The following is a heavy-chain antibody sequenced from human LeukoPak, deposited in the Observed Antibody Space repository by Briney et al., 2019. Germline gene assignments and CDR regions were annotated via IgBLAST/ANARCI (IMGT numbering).Heavy chain of an antibody. J-gene: IGHJ4*02. CDR1: GGSFSGYY. D-gene: IGHD6-19*01. CDR3: ARGDFLAVAGVFDY. CDR2: INHSGST. Sequence: SETLSLTCAVYGGSFSGYYWSWIRQPPGKGLEWIGEINHSGSTNYNPSLKSRVTISVDTSKNQFSLKLSSVTAADTAVYYCARGDFLAVAGVFDYWGQGTLVTVSS. V-gene: IGHV4-34*01.